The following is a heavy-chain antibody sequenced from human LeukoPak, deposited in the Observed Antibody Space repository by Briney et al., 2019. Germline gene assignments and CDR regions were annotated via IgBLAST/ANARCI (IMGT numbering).Heavy chain of an antibody. J-gene: IGHJ4*02. CDR1: GFTFSTCA. D-gene: IGHD2-2*01. CDR3: AKAHCSATSSSRIEY. Sequence: GGPERLSCAASGFTFSTCAMGWVRQAPGEGLGWVSAINGSGGSTFYAYSVKGRFTISRDNSKNTVYLQMSGLRAEDTALYYCAKAHCSATSSSRIEYWGQGTLVTVSS. CDR2: INGSGGST. V-gene: IGHV3-23*01.